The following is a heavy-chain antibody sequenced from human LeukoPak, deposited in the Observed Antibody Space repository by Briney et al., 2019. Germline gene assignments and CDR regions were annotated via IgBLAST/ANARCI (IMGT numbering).Heavy chain of an antibody. V-gene: IGHV5-51*01. CDR1: GYRFTTYW. Sequence: GESLKISCEGFGYRFTTYWIGWVRQLPGKGLEWKGIIYPGDSDTRYSPSFQGQVTISADKSISTAYLQWSSLKASDTAMYYCARPSYYYDSSGYYLHYWGQGTLVTVSS. J-gene: IGHJ4*02. CDR2: IYPGDSDT. CDR3: ARPSYYYDSSGYYLHY. D-gene: IGHD3-22*01.